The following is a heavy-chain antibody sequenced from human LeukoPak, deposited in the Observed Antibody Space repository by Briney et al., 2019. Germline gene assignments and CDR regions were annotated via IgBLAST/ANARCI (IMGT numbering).Heavy chain of an antibody. Sequence: GGSLRLSCAASGFTFGSYSMNWVRQAPGKGLEWVSYISSSSSTIYYADSVKGRFTISRDNAKNSLYLQMNSLRAEDTAVYYCARDGGYYDSSGYYLWGQGTLVTVSS. D-gene: IGHD3-22*01. CDR3: ARDGGYYDSSGYYL. CDR1: GFTFGSYS. J-gene: IGHJ4*02. V-gene: IGHV3-48*01. CDR2: ISSSSSTI.